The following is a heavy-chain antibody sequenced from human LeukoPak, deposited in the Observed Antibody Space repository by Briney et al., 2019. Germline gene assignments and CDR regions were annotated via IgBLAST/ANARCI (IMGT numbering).Heavy chain of an antibody. CDR1: GGSISSSSYY. V-gene: IGHV4-39*07. J-gene: IGHJ3*02. CDR2: IYYSGST. CDR3: ARDLIAAASGAFDI. Sequence: PSETLSLTCTVSGGSISSSSYYWGWIRQPPGKGLEWIGSIYYSGSTYYNPSLKSRVTISVDTSKNQFSLKLSSVTAADTAVYYCARDLIAAASGAFDIWGQGTMVIVSS. D-gene: IGHD6-13*01.